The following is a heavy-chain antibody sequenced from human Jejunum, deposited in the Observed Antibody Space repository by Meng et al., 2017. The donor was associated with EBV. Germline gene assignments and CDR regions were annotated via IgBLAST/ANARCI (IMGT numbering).Heavy chain of an antibody. CDR3: ARDHSSSLYGANI. CDR1: GYLFTGYY. D-gene: IGHD2-2*01. V-gene: IGHV1-2*06. J-gene: IGHJ4*02. Sequence: QVQLGQSGAGVKKPGASVRVSCKASGYLFTGYYIQWVRQAPGQGLEWMGRIDPNTGDKNYAQKFQGRVTMTRATSIGTAFMELSRLTSDDTAVYYCARDHSSSLYGANIWGQGTLVTVSS. CDR2: IDPNTGDK.